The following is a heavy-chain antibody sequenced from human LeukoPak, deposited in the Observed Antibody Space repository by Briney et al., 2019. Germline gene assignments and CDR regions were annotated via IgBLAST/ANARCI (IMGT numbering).Heavy chain of an antibody. CDR2: IIPILGIA. D-gene: IGHD4-17*01. V-gene: IGHV1-69*04. J-gene: IGHJ6*02. Sequence: SVKVSCKASGGTFSSYAISWVRQAPGQGLEWMGRIIPILGIANYAQKFQGRVTITADKSTSTAYMELSSLRSEDTAVYYCARESTVTIEYYYGMDVWGQGTTVTVSS. CDR3: ARESTVTIEYYYGMDV. CDR1: GGTFSSYA.